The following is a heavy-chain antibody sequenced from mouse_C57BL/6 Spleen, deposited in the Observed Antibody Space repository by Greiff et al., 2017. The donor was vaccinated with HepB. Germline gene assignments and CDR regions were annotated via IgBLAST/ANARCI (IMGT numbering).Heavy chain of an antibody. D-gene: IGHD1-1*01. V-gene: IGHV1-4*01. CDR3: ARNYGSGPAMDY. CDR2: INPSSGYT. Sequence: QLVESGAELARPGASVKMSCKASGYTLTSYTMHWVKQRPGQGLEWIGYINPSSGYTKYNQKFKDKATLTADKSSSTAYMQLSSLTSEDSAVYYCARNYGSGPAMDYWGQGTSVTVSS. CDR1: GYTLTSYT. J-gene: IGHJ4*01.